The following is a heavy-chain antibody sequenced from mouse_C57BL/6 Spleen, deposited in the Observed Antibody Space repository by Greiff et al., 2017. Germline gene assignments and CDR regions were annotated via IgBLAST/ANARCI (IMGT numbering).Heavy chain of an antibody. CDR2: IWSGGST. J-gene: IGHJ1*03. V-gene: IGHV2-2*01. D-gene: IGHD1-1*01. CDR3: ASPGEGDYWGYFDV. Sequence: QVQLQQSGPGLVQPSQSLSITCTVSGFSLTSYGVHWVRQSPGKGLEWLGVIWSGGSTDYNAAFISRLSISKDNSKSQVFFKMNSLQADDTAIYYCASPGEGDYWGYFDVWGTGTTVTVSS. CDR1: GFSLTSYG.